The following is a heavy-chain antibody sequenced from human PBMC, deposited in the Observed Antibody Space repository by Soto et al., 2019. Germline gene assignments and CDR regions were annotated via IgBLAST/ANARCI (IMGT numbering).Heavy chain of an antibody. CDR2: ISANDGNT. CDR3: ATAPRWGSYRQFDY. J-gene: IGHJ4*02. D-gene: IGHD3-16*02. Sequence: QVYLVQSGAEVERPGASVKVSCTTSGYTFPSYGISWLRQAPGQGLEWVGWISANDGNTNYAQKFQGRVTMSRDSLTHTAHMEMRGQRSDETAVYYCATAPRWGSYRQFDYWGPGTPVIVSS. V-gene: IGHV1-18*01. CDR1: GYTFPSYG.